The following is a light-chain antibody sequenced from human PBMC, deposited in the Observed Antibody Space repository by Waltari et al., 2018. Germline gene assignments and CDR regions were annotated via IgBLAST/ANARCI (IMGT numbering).Light chain of an antibody. CDR3: QAWDSDTAF. J-gene: IGLJ2*01. V-gene: IGLV3-1*01. CDR2: AAT. Sequence: SYELSQPSSVSVSPGQTVSITCSGDKLGDKFISWFQQRPGQAPKLVMYAATRRPLGIPERFSGSNSGDTATLTVSGAQAVDEADYYCQAWDSDTAFFGGGTKLTVL. CDR1: KLGDKF.